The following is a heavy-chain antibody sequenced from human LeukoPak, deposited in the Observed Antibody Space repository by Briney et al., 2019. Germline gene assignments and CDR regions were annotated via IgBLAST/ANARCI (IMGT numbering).Heavy chain of an antibody. CDR3: ARDCSGGSCYGAFDI. CDR2: IYDSGST. CDR1: GGSISSGDYY. J-gene: IGHJ3*02. D-gene: IGHD2-15*01. V-gene: IGHV4-30-4*01. Sequence: SQTLSLTCTVSGGSISSGDYYWSWIRQPPGKGLEWIGYIYDSGSTYYNPSLKSRITISVDTSENRFSLKLSSVTATDTAVYYCARDCSGGSCYGAFDIWGQGTMVTVSS.